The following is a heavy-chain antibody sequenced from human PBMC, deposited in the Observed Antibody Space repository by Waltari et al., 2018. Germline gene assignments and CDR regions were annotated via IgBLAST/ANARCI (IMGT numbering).Heavy chain of an antibody. J-gene: IGHJ3*02. V-gene: IGHV4-38-2*02. Sequence: QVQLQESGPGLVKPSETLSLTCTVSGYSISSGYYWGWIRQPPGKGLEWIGSIYHSGSTSYNPSLKSRVTISVDTSKNQFSLKLSSVTAADTAVYYCARVGWNYYGAPGTFDIWGQGTMVTVSS. D-gene: IGHD3-10*01. CDR1: GYSISSGYY. CDR3: ARVGWNYYGAPGTFDI. CDR2: IYHSGST.